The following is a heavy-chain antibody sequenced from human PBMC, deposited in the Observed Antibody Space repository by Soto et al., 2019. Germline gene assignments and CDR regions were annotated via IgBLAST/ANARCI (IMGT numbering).Heavy chain of an antibody. V-gene: IGHV3-11*01. Sequence: VGSLRLSCAASGFTFSDYYMTWIRQAPVNGLEWVSYISSSGSGIYYPDSVKGRFTISRDNAKNMLYLQMNSVRAEDTAVYYCAKDYYDSSGYSYFDYWGQGTQVTVS. CDR3: AKDYYDSSGYSYFDY. J-gene: IGHJ4*02. D-gene: IGHD3-22*01. CDR2: ISSSGSGI. CDR1: GFTFSDYY.